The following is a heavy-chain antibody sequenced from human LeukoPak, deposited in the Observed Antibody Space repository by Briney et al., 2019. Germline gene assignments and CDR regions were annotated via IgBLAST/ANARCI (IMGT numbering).Heavy chain of an antibody. CDR3: AKDGYNASPH. CDR2: ISADGSGT. Sequence: PGGSLRLSCAASGFGFDGYAMHWVRQAPGKGLEWVSVISADGSGTYYADSVKGRFTISRDNRKHSVYLQMDSLRTEDTASYYCAKDGYNASPHWGQGTLVTVSS. J-gene: IGHJ4*02. CDR1: GFGFDGYA. D-gene: IGHD1-14*01. V-gene: IGHV3-43*02.